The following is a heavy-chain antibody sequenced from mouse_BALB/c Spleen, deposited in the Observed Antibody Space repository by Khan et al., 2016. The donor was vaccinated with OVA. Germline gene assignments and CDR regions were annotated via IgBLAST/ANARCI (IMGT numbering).Heavy chain of an antibody. D-gene: IGHD1-1*01. J-gene: IGHJ3*01. V-gene: IGHV1S135*01. CDR3: ARHGSTSWFAY. CDR2: IDPFNGGS. Sequence: EVQLQESGPELMKPGASVKISCKASGYSFSTYYIHWVTRSHGKTLEWIGYIDPFNGGSTYNQKFQGKATLTVDKSSSTAYMHLTSLTSEDSAVYYCARHGSTSWFAYWGQGTLGTVSA. CDR1: GYSFSTYY.